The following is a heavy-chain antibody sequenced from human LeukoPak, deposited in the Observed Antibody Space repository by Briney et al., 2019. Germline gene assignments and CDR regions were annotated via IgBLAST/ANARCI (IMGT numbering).Heavy chain of an antibody. CDR2: IIPIFGTA. J-gene: IGHJ5*02. Sequence: SVKVSCKASGGTFSSYAISWVRQAPGQGREWMGGIIPIFGTANYAQKFQGRVTITADESTSTAYMELSSLRSEDTAVYYCASGDPVAAVWFDPWGQGTLVTVSS. V-gene: IGHV1-69*13. CDR3: ASGDPVAAVWFDP. D-gene: IGHD2-15*01. CDR1: GGTFSSYA.